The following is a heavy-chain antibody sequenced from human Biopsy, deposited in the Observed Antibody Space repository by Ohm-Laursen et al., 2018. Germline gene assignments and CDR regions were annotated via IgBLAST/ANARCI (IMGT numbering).Heavy chain of an antibody. J-gene: IGHJ2*01. V-gene: IGHV4-59*01. Sequence: TLSLTCAVSGDSISSYSWSWIRQPPGKGLQWIGYVYYTGSTDYNPSPQSRVTISVDTSKNHFSLRLRSVTPADTAIYYCAKDRGYYSDRTVPGYFDLWGRGTLVTVSS. CDR2: VYYTGST. CDR3: AKDRGYYSDRTVPGYFDL. CDR1: GDSISSYS. D-gene: IGHD3-22*01.